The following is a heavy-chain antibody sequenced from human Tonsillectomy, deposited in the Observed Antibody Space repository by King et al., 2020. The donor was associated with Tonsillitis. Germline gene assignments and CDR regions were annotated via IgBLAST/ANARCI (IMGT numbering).Heavy chain of an antibody. CDR1: GGSFGGYY. CDR2: INHSGST. V-gene: IGHV4-34*01. D-gene: IGHD6-13*01. J-gene: IGHJ4*02. CDR3: ARGPPYSSSWYDY. Sequence: VQLQQWGAGLLKPSETLSLTCAVYGGSFGGYYWSWIRQPPGKGLEWIGEINHSGSTNYNPSLKSRVTISVDTSKNQFSLKLSSVTAADTAVYYCARGPPYSSSWYDYWGQGTLVTVSS.